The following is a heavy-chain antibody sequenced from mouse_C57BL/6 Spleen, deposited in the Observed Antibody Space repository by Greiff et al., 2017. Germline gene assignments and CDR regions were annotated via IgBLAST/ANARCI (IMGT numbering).Heavy chain of an antibody. CDR3: ARGGRENWFAY. CDR2: IYPRSGNT. D-gene: IGHD1-1*01. Sequence: QVQLQQSGAELARPGASVKLSCKASGYTFTSYGISWVKQRTGQGLEWIGEIYPRSGNTYYNEKFKGKATLTADKSSSTAYMELRSLTSEDSAVYFCARGGRENWFAYWGQGTLVTVSA. CDR1: GYTFTSYG. J-gene: IGHJ3*01. V-gene: IGHV1-81*01.